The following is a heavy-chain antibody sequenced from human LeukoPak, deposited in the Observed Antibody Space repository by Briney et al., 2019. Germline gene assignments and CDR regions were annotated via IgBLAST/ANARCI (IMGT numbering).Heavy chain of an antibody. CDR2: ISYDGSNK. J-gene: IGHJ4*02. D-gene: IGHD4-17*01. CDR3: AKSTTVTQRGYFDY. CDR1: GFTFSSYG. Sequence: GSLRLSCAASGFTFSSYGMHWVRQAPAKGLEWVAIISYDGSNKYYADSVKGRFPISRDNSKNTLYLQMNSLRAEDTAVYYCAKSTTVTQRGYFDYWGQGTLVTVSS. V-gene: IGHV3-30*18.